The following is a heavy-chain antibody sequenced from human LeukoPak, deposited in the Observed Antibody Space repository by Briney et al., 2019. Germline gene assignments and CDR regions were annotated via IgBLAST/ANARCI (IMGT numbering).Heavy chain of an antibody. V-gene: IGHV3-48*01. Sequence: GGSLRLSCAASGFTLSIYSMNWVRQAPGKGLEWVSYISSSGTTIYYADSVKGRFTISRDNAKNSLYLQMNSLRAEDTAVYYCARDLPYCGGDCLTFDHWGQGNLVTVSS. CDR2: ISSSGTTI. CDR1: GFTLSIYS. CDR3: ARDLPYCGGDCLTFDH. J-gene: IGHJ4*02. D-gene: IGHD2-21*01.